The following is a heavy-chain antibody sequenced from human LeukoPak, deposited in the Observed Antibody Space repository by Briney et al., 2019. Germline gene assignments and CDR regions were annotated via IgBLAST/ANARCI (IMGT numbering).Heavy chain of an antibody. V-gene: IGHV4-61*02. CDR3: ARYYYGMDV. CDR2: IYTSGST. CDR1: GGSISSGSYY. Sequence: PSETLSLTCTVSGGSISSGSYYWSWIRQPAGKGLEWIGRIYTSGSTNYNPSPKSRVTISVDTSKNQFSLKLSSVTAADTAVYYCARYYYGMDVWGQGTTVTVSS. J-gene: IGHJ6*02.